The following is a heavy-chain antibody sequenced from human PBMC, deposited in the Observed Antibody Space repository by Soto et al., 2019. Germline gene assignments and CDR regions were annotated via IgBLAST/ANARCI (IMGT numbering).Heavy chain of an antibody. V-gene: IGHV1-46*01. Sequence: ASLKVSCKSSGYQFTTYFIHWVRQAPGQGLEWMGMIHPSGDTGYAQKFRGRVTMTIDTSTTTAYMGLRNLTSEDTAVYFSVRGYCTTSPCSGDFQFWGQGTLVTVSS. CDR2: IHPSGDT. CDR1: GYQFTTYF. J-gene: IGHJ1*01. D-gene: IGHD2-15*01. CDR3: VRGYCTTSPCSGDFQF.